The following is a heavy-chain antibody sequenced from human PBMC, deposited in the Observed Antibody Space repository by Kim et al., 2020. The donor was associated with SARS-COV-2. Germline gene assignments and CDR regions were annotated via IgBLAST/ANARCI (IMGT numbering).Heavy chain of an antibody. D-gene: IGHD6-13*01. CDR1: GFTFSSYA. CDR3: AKVGLIAAAGRAVNDY. Sequence: GGSLRLSCAASGFTFSSYAMSWVRQAPGKGLEWVSAISGSGGSTYYADSVKGRFTISRDNSKNTLYLQMNSLRAEDTAVYYCAKVGLIAAAGRAVNDYWGQGTLVTVSS. J-gene: IGHJ4*02. V-gene: IGHV3-23*01. CDR2: ISGSGGST.